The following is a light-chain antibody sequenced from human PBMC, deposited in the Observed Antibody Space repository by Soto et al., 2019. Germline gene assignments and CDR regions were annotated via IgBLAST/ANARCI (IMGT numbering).Light chain of an antibody. CDR3: QYDGTSPKP. Sequence: EIGLKISPGTLPLTPGERATLSCRASQSVSCSYLAWYQQKPGQAPRLLILGASSRATGIPDRFSGSGSGTDFTLTISRLEPEDFAVYYCQYDGTSPKPFGQGTKVDI. J-gene: IGKJ1*01. CDR2: GAS. CDR1: QSVSCSY. V-gene: IGKV3-20*01.